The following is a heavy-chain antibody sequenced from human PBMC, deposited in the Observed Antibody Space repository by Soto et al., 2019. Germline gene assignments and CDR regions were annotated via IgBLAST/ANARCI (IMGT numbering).Heavy chain of an antibody. CDR2: ISAYNGNT. CDR1: GYTFTSYG. J-gene: IGHJ4*02. V-gene: IGHV1-18*01. D-gene: IGHD6-19*01. Sequence: QVQLVQSGAEVKKPGASVKVSCKASGYTFTSYGISWVRQAPGQGLEWMGWISAYNGNTNYAHKLKGRVTMTTDTSTSKAYTELSSRSSDYAAVSYCAIDNEVAGPNFDHWGQRTLVTF. CDR3: AIDNEVAGPNFDH.